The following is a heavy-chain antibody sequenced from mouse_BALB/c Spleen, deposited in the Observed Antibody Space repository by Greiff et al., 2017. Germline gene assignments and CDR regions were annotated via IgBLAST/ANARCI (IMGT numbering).Heavy chain of an antibody. CDR2: ISSGGST. V-gene: IGHV5-6-5*01. D-gene: IGHD1-1*01. CDR1: GFTFSSYA. CDR3: ARGGIYYYGSSLYYAMDY. J-gene: IGHJ4*01. Sequence: EVQLVESGGGLVKPGGSLKLSCAASGFTFSSYAMSWVRQTPEKRLEWVASISSGGSTYYPDSVKGRFTISRDNARNILYLQMSSLRSEDTAMYYCARGGIYYYGSSLYYAMDYWGQGTSVTVSS.